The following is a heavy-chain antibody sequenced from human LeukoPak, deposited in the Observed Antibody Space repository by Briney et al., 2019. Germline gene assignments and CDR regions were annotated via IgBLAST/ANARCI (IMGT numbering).Heavy chain of an antibody. CDR3: ATAATDYYYGSGWFDP. CDR1: GYTLTGLS. V-gene: IGHV1-24*01. D-gene: IGHD3-10*01. Sequence: ASVKVSCKVSGYTLTGLSMHWVRQAPGKGLEWMGGFDPEDGETIYAQKFQGRVTMTEDTSTDTAYMELSSLRSEDTAVYYCATAATDYYYGSGWFDPWGQGTLVTVSS. CDR2: FDPEDGET. J-gene: IGHJ5*02.